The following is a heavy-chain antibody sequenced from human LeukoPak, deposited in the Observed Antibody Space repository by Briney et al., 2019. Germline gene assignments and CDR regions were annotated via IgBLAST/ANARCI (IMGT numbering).Heavy chain of an antibody. CDR2: ISSSSSTI. CDR3: ARVAGY. J-gene: IGHJ4*02. CDR1: GFTFSSYS. D-gene: IGHD6-13*01. Sequence: GGSLRLSCAASGFTFSSYSMNWVRQAPGKGLEWVSYISSSSSTIYYADSVKGRFAISRDNAKNSLYLQMNSLRAEDTAVYYCARVAGYWGQGTLVTVSS. V-gene: IGHV3-48*04.